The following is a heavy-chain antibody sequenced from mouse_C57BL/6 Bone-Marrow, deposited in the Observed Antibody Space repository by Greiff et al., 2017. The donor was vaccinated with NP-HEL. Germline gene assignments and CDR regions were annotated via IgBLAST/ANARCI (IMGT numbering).Heavy chain of an antibody. CDR2: FYPGSGSI. CDR1: GYTFTEYT. V-gene: IGHV1-62-2*01. D-gene: IGHD2-3*01. CDR3: ARHEERIYDGYYGAWFAY. Sequence: VHLVESGAELVKPGASVKLSCKASGYTFTEYTIHWVKQRSGQGLEWIGWFYPGSGSIKYNEKFKDKATLTADKSSSTVYMELSRLTSEDSAVYFCARHEERIYDGYYGAWFAYWGQGTLVTVSA. J-gene: IGHJ3*01.